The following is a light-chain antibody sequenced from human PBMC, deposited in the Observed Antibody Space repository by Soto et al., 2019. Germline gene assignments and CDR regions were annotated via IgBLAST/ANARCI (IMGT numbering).Light chain of an antibody. CDR1: QSVSSN. V-gene: IGKV3D-15*01. Sequence: EIVLTQSPVTLSLSPGERASLSCRASQSVSSNYLACYQLKPGQAPRLLIYGASNRATGIPARFSGTGSGTEFTLTISSLQSEDFALYYCQQYNDWPLTFGQGTKVDIK. CDR3: QQYNDWPLT. J-gene: IGKJ1*01. CDR2: GAS.